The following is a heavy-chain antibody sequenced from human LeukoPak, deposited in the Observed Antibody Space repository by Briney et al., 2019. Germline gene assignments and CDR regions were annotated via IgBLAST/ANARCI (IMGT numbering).Heavy chain of an antibody. V-gene: IGHV3-49*03. CDR3: TRDRGYSSSYFDY. J-gene: IGHJ4*02. CDR2: IRSKAYGGTT. D-gene: IGHD6-13*01. CDR1: GFTFGDYA. Sequence: PGGSLRLSCTASGFTFGDYAMSWFRQAPGKGLEWVGFIRSKAYGGTTKYAASVKGRFTISRDDSKSIAYLQMNSLKTEDTAVYYCTRDRGYSSSYFDYWGQGTLVTVSS.